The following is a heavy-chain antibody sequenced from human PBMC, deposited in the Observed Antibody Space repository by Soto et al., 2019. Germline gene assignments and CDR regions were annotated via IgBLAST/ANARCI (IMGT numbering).Heavy chain of an antibody. CDR3: TRGAAERQKLGGYYYGLDV. J-gene: IGHJ6*02. CDR1: AFTLSGHY. Sequence: PGGSLRLSCAASAFTLSGHYMDWVRQAPGKGLEWVGRTRNKVNSYTTEYAESVKGRFTISRNDSENSLYLQMNSLKTDDTAVYYCTRGAAERQKLGGYYYGLDVWGLGTTVTVSS. CDR2: TRNKVNSYTT. V-gene: IGHV3-72*01. D-gene: IGHD3-16*01.